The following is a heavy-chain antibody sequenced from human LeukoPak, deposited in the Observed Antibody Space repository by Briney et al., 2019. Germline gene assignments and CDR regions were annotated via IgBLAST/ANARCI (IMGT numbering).Heavy chain of an antibody. Sequence: ASVKVSCKASGYTFTNYGINWVRLAPGQGLEWLGWISAYNDNTNYAQKLQGRITMTTDTSTSAAYMELRSLRSDDTAMYYCARGYCSGGGCYAAPFFAFDIWGQGTMVTVSS. J-gene: IGHJ3*02. CDR2: ISAYNDNT. CDR1: GYTFTNYG. CDR3: ARGYCSGGGCYAAPFFAFDI. D-gene: IGHD2-15*01. V-gene: IGHV1-18*01.